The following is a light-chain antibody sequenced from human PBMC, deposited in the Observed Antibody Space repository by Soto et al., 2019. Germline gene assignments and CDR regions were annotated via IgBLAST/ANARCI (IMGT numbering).Light chain of an antibody. CDR3: HKRQSWPRT. CDR1: QSVSSY. CDR2: DAS. V-gene: IGKV3-11*01. Sequence: EIVLTQSPATLSLSPGERATLSCRASQSVSSYLAWYQQKPGQAPRLLIYDASNRATGIPARFSGSGSGTDVTPTISSLEPEDVAVYYCHKRQSWPRTCGQGTKGDIK. J-gene: IGKJ1*01.